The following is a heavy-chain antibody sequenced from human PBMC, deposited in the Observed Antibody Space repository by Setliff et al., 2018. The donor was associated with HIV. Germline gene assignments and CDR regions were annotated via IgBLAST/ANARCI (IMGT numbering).Heavy chain of an antibody. V-gene: IGHV5-51*01. CDR1: GYSFTDYW. D-gene: IGHD3-16*02. CDR2: IYPDDSDA. Sequence: GESLKISCKGSGYSFTDYWIGWVRQKPGKGLEWMGIIYPDDSDARYSPSFKGHVNISVDKSINTAYLQLSSLKASDTAMSYCARHRIVKAYYYYMDVWGKETTVTVSS. CDR3: ARHRIVKAYYYYMDV. J-gene: IGHJ6*03.